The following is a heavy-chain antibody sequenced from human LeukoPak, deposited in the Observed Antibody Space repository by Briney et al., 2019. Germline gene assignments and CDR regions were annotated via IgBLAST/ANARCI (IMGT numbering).Heavy chain of an antibody. CDR2: IYPGDFET. CDR3: ARSPRDGYHDAFDL. J-gene: IGHJ3*01. D-gene: IGHD5-24*01. Sequence: GESLKISCKGSGYTFTTYWIAWVRQMPGKGLEWMGIIYPGDFETRYSPSFQGQVTISADKSISSAYLQWGSLKASDTAMYYCARSPRDGYHDAFDLWGQGTMVTVSA. V-gene: IGHV5-51*01. CDR1: GYTFTTYW.